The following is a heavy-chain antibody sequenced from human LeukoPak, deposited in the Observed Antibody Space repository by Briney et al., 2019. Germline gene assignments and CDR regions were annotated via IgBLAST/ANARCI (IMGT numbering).Heavy chain of an antibody. Sequence: ASVKVSCKVSGYTLTELSMHWVRQAPGKGLEWMGGFDPEDGETIYAQKFQGRVTMTEDTSTDTAYMELSSLRSEGTAVYYCATGSYDILTGYYRTDAFDIWGQGTMVTVSS. V-gene: IGHV1-24*01. CDR1: GYTLTELS. CDR3: ATGSYDILTGYYRTDAFDI. J-gene: IGHJ3*02. CDR2: FDPEDGET. D-gene: IGHD3-9*01.